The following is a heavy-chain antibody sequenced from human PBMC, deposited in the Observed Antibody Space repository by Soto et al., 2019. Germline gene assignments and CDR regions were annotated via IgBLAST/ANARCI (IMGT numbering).Heavy chain of an antibody. CDR3: ARAFAGFGAYWYFDL. CDR2: GXHXVXX. D-gene: IGHD3-16*01. V-gene: IGHV4-59*01. CDR1: GGSITDYY. Sequence: SETRSLTCTVSGGSITDYYWSWIRQPPGKPLEXVGXGXHXVXXXXXXSLKTRVTISVDTSENQFSMRLSSVTDADTAVYYCARAFAGFGAYWYFDLWGRGTLVTVS. J-gene: IGHJ2*01.